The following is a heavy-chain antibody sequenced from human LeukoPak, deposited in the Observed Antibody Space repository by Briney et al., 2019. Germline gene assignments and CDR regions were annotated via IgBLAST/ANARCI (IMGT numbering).Heavy chain of an antibody. Sequence: PGGSLRLSWVASGXTFSSYWMHWVRQAPGKGLVWVSRISLDGSTTTYADSVKGRFIISRDNAKNTLYLQMNSLRAEDTAVYYCARYYGLIDYWGQGTLVTVSS. D-gene: IGHD3-10*01. CDR3: ARYYGLIDY. J-gene: IGHJ4*02. V-gene: IGHV3-74*01. CDR2: ISLDGSTT. CDR1: GXTFSSYW.